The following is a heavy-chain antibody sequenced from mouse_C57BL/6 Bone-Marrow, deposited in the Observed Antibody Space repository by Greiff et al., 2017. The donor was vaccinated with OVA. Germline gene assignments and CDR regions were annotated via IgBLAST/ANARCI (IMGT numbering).Heavy chain of an antibody. CDR1: GYTFTNYW. CDR3: ARHYGYWYVDV. Sequence: QVQLQQSGAELVRPGTSVKMSCKASGYTFTNYWIGWAKQRPGHGLEWIGDIYPGGGYTNYNEKFKGKATLTADKSSSTAYLQFSSLTSEDSAIYYCARHYGYWYVDVGGTGTTVTVSS. V-gene: IGHV1-63*01. CDR2: IYPGGGYT. J-gene: IGHJ1*03. D-gene: IGHD1-1*02.